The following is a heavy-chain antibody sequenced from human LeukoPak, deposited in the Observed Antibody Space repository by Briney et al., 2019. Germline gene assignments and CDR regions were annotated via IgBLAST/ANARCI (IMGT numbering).Heavy chain of an antibody. J-gene: IGHJ3*02. Sequence: SETLSLTCTVYGGSFSGYYWRWIRQPPGKGLEWIGEINHSGSTNYNPSLKSRVTISVDTSKNQFSLKLSSVTAADTAVYYCARDAPFHYDSSVFDIWGQGTMVTVSS. CDR1: GGSFSGYY. D-gene: IGHD3-22*01. V-gene: IGHV4-34*01. CDR2: INHSGST. CDR3: ARDAPFHYDSSVFDI.